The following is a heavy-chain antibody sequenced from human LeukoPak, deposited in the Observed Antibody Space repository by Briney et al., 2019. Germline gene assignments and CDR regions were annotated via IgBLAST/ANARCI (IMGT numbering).Heavy chain of an antibody. CDR3: TRTFLSGDGYKVGYFDY. CDR1: GLTVSSNY. D-gene: IGHD5-24*01. Sequence: PGGSLRLSCAASGLTVSSNYMSWVRQAPGKGLEWVSLIYSRGGTYYADSVKGRFTISRDNSKNKLFLQMNSLTAEDTAMYYCTRTFLSGDGYKVGYFDYWGQGTLVTVSS. V-gene: IGHV3-53*01. CDR2: IYSRGGT. J-gene: IGHJ4*02.